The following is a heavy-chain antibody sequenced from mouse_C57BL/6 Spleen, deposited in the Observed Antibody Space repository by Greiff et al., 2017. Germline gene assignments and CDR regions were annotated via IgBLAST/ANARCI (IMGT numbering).Heavy chain of an antibody. V-gene: IGHV5-4*03. CDR1: GFTFSSYA. CDR3: ERRDAIYCAMDD. CDR2: ISDGGSYT. J-gene: IGHJ4*01. Sequence: EVHLVESGGGLVKPGGSLKLSCAASGFTFSSYAMSWVRQTPEKRLEWVATISDGGSYTYYPDNVKGRFTISRDNAKNTLYLQMSHLKSEDTAMYYCERRDAIYCAMDDWGQGTSVTVSS.